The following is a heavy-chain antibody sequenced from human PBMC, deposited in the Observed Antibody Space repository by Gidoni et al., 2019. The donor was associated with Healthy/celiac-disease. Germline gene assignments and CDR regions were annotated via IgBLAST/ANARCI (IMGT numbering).Heavy chain of an antibody. J-gene: IGHJ4*02. Sequence: QVQLVQSGAEVKKPGASVKVSCKASGYAFHSYCMHWVRQAPGQGLEWMGIINPSGGSTSYAQKFQGRVTMTRDTSTSTVYMELSSLRSEDTAVYYCASDLYSSGWYPDRYFDYWGQGTLVTVSS. CDR1: GYAFHSYC. CDR2: INPSGGST. V-gene: IGHV1-46*02. CDR3: ASDLYSSGWYPDRYFDY. D-gene: IGHD6-19*01.